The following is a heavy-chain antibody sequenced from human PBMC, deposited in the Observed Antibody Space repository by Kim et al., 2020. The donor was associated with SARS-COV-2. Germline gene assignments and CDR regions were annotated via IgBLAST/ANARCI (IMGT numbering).Heavy chain of an antibody. Sequence: SETLSLTCTVSGGSISSYYWSWIRQPPGKGLEWIGYIYYSGSTNYNPSLKSRVTISVDTSKNQFSLKLSSVTAADTAVYYCAREQIWWTVGAPDYYGMDVWGQGTTVTVSS. CDR2: IYYSGST. J-gene: IGHJ6*02. CDR3: AREQIWWTVGAPDYYGMDV. D-gene: IGHD1-26*01. V-gene: IGHV4-59*01. CDR1: GGSISSYY.